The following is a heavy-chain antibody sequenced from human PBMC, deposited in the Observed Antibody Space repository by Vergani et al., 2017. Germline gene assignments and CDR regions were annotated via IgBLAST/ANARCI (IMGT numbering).Heavy chain of an antibody. CDR1: GGSISSYY. CDR3: ARARAGSSSLLSFDC. D-gene: IGHD6-6*01. Sequence: QVQLQESGPGLVKSSETLSLTCTVSGGSISSYYWSWIRQSPGKGLEWIWYFFYSGSTIYNPSLQSRVTISVATSKNQFSLKLSAVTAADTAVYYCARARAGSSSLLSFDCWGQGALVTVSS. J-gene: IGHJ4*02. CDR2: FFYSGST. V-gene: IGHV4-59*01.